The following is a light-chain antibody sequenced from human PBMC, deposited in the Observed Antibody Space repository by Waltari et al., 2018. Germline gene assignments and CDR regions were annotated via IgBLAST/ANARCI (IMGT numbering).Light chain of an antibody. J-gene: IGLJ3*02. Sequence: KSPRLPPKAQRHVTTKRPSGCPERFAGSKSGTAASLAITGLQSEDESEYYCQSYDSSLSGWVFGGGTKLTVL. CDR3: QSYDSSLSGWV. CDR2: VTT. V-gene: IGLV1-40*01.